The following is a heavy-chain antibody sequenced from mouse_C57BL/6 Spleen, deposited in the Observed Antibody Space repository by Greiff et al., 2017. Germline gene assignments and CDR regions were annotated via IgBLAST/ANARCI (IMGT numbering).Heavy chain of an antibody. CDR3: ARTGGDYDYDGGGARDY. V-gene: IGHV1-9*01. D-gene: IGHD2-4*01. J-gene: IGHJ4*01. CDR1: GYTFTGYW. Sequence: VQGVESGAELMKPGASVKLSCKATGYTFTGYWIEWVKQRPGHGLEWIGEILPGSGSTNYNEKFKGKATVTADTSSNTAYMQLSSLTTEDSAIYCCARTGGDYDYDGGGARDYWGQGTSVTVSS. CDR2: ILPGSGST.